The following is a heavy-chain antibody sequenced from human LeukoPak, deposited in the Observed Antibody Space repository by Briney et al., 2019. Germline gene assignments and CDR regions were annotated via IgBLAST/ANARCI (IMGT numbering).Heavy chain of an antibody. CDR3: AREGRYYYYGMDV. Sequence: SETLSLTCTVSGGSISSYYWSWIRQPPGKGLEWIEYIYYSGSTNYNPSLKSRVTISVDTSKNQFSLKLSSVTAADTAVYYCAREGRYYYYGMDVWGQGTTVTVSS. CDR2: IYYSGST. J-gene: IGHJ6*02. CDR1: GGSISSYY. V-gene: IGHV4-59*01.